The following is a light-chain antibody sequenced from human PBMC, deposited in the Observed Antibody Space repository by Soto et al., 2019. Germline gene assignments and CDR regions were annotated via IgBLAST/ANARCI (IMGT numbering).Light chain of an antibody. V-gene: IGKV3D-11*01. CDR3: QQRSNWPWT. J-gene: IGKJ1*01. CDR2: GAS. Sequence: EIVMTQSPATLSVSPGERATLSCRASQGVSSNLAWYQQKPGQAPRLLIYGASTGATGIPGRFSGSGSGTDFTLTISSLEPEDFAVYYCQQRSNWPWTFGQGTKVDIK. CDR1: QGVSSN.